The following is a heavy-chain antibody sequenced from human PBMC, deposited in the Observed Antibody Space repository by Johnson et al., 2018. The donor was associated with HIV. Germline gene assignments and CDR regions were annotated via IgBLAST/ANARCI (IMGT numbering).Heavy chain of an antibody. CDR2: IYSGGST. D-gene: IGHD3-10*01. J-gene: IGHJ3*02. V-gene: IGHV3-66*01. CDR1: GFTFSSYA. Sequence: VQLVESGGGLVQPGGSLRLSCAASGFTFSSYAMSWVRQAPGKGLACVSLIYSGGSTYYADSVTGRFTISRDDSRNTLHLQMNSLRAEDTAVYYCARGGDVVWFGEFPGAFDIWGQGTVVTVSS. CDR3: ARGGDVVWFGEFPGAFDI.